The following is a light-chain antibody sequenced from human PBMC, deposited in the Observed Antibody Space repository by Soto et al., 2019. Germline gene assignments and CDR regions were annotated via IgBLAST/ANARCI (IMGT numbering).Light chain of an antibody. J-gene: IGLJ3*02. CDR2: DVS. Sequence: QSALTQPASVSGSPGQSITISCTGTSSDVGSYNLVSWYQQHADKAPKLMIYDVSKRPSGISNRFSGSKSGSTASLTISGLQAEDEADYYCCSYAGSTTSWVLGGGTKLTVL. CDR1: SSDVGSYNL. CDR3: CSYAGSTTSWV. V-gene: IGLV2-23*02.